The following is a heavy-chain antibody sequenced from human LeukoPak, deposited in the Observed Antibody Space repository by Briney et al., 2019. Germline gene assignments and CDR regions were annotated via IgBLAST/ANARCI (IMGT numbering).Heavy chain of an antibody. Sequence: GASVKVSCTASGYTFTSYSMNWVRQAPGQGLEYMGWINANTGNPTYAQGFTGRFVFSLDTSVSTAYLQISSLKAEDTAVYYCARDFPARDWFFDLWGRGTLVTVSS. V-gene: IGHV7-4-1*02. CDR3: ARDFPARDWFFDL. CDR2: INANTGNP. CDR1: GYTFTSYS. J-gene: IGHJ2*01.